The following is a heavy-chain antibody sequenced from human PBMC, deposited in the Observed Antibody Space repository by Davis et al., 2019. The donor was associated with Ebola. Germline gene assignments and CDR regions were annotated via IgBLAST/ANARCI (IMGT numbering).Heavy chain of an antibody. CDR2: INANSGGT. CDR3: ARDPRIAYYDSSGYYVGFDY. J-gene: IGHJ4*02. Sequence: AASVKVSCKASGYTFTDYYIHWVRQAPGQGLEWMGRINANSGGTNFAQKFQGRVTMTRDTSISTVYMELSRLGSDDTAVFYCARDPRIAYYDSSGYYVGFDYWGQGTLVTVSS. D-gene: IGHD3-22*01. CDR1: GYTFTDYY. V-gene: IGHV1-2*06.